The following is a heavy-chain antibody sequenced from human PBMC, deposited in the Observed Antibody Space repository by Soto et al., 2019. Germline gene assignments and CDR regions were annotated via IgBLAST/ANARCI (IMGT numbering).Heavy chain of an antibody. V-gene: IGHV1-69*06. D-gene: IGHD2-21*02. CDR3: ARILVRGVTATLGY. J-gene: IGHJ4*02. Sequence: SVKVSCKASGGTFSSYAISWVRQAPGQGLEWMGGIIPIFGTANYAQKFQGRVTITADKSTSTAYMELSSLRSEDTAVYYCARILVRGVTATLGYWGQGTLVTVSS. CDR2: IIPIFGTA. CDR1: GGTFSSYA.